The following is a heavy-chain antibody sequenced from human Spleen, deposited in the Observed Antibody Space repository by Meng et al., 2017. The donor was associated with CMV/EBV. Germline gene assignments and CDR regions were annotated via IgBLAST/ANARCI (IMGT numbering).Heavy chain of an antibody. J-gene: IGHJ4*02. CDR3: ASFPPPGKQWLVTDY. CDR1: GGSISSSNW. D-gene: IGHD6-19*01. Sequence: QVHLQESGPGLVKPSQTLSLTCSVSGGSISSSNWWSWVRQPPGKGLEWIGEIYHSGSTNYNPSLKSRVTISVDKSKNQFSLKLSSVTAADTAVYYCASFPPPGKQWLVTDYWGQGTLVTVSS. V-gene: IGHV4-4*02. CDR2: IYHSGST.